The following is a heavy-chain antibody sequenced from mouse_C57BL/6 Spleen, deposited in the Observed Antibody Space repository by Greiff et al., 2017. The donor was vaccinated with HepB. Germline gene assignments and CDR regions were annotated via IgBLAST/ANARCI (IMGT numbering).Heavy chain of an antibody. Sequence: QVQLKQPGAELVRPGSSVKLSCKASGYTFTSYWMHWVKQRPIQGLELIGNIDPSDSETHYNQKFKDKATLTVEKSSSKAYMQLSSRTSEAAAVYYCARSNYYGNSWFAYWGQGTLVTVSA. CDR3: ARSNYYGNSWFAY. V-gene: IGHV1-52*01. CDR2: IDPSDSET. J-gene: IGHJ3*01. CDR1: GYTFTSYW. D-gene: IGHD2-1*01.